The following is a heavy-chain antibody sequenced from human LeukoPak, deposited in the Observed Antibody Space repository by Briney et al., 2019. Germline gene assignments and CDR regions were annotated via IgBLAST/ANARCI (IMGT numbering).Heavy chain of an antibody. V-gene: IGHV1-46*01. CDR3: ARGSGDYYDSSGLDY. CDR2: INPSGGST. J-gene: IGHJ4*02. Sequence: ASVKVSCKASGYTFTSYYMHWVRQAPGQGLEWMEIINPSGGSTSYAQKFQGRVTITADESTSTAYMELSSLRSEDTAVYYCARGSGDYYDSSGLDYRGQGTLVTVSS. D-gene: IGHD3-22*01. CDR1: GYTFTSYY.